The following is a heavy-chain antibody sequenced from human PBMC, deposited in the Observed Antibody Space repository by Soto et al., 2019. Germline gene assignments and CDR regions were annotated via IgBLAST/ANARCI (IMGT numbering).Heavy chain of an antibody. CDR1: GYTFTSYA. J-gene: IGHJ3*02. D-gene: IGHD3-22*01. Sequence: QVPLVQSGAEVKKPGASVKVSCKASGYTFTSYAMHWVRQAPGQRLEWMGWTNAGNGNTKYSQKFQGRVTITRDTSASTAYMELSSLRSEDTAVYYCAREPTYYDDRGAFDIWGQGTMVTVSS. V-gene: IGHV1-3*01. CDR2: TNAGNGNT. CDR3: AREPTYYDDRGAFDI.